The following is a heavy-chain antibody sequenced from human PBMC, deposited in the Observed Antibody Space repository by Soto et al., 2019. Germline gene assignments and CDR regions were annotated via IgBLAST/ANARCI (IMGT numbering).Heavy chain of an antibody. V-gene: IGHV3-21*01. CDR1: GFTFSNYS. Sequence: GGSLRLSCAVPGFTFSNYSMNWVRQAPGKGLEWVSSISNTGNYKYYADSVKGRFTVSRDNAKNSLYLQMNSLRAEDTAVYFCARYPGTIMAAIMGSYYFDYWGLGTLVTVSS. CDR3: ARYPGTIMAAIMGSYYFDY. D-gene: IGHD5-12*01. J-gene: IGHJ4*02. CDR2: ISNTGNYK.